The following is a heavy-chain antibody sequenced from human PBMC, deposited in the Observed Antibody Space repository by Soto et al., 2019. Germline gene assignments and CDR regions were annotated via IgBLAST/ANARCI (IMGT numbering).Heavy chain of an antibody. CDR2: IYYSGST. CDR3: ARDSGYNYGSNYLDY. Sequence: SETLSLTCTVSGGSISSGDYYWSWIRQPPGKGLEWIGFIYYSGSTYYNPSLKSRVTISVDTSKNQFFLKLSSVTAADTAVYYCARDSGYNYGSNYLDYWGQGTLVTVSS. J-gene: IGHJ4*02. D-gene: IGHD5-18*01. CDR1: GGSISSGDYY. V-gene: IGHV4-30-4*02.